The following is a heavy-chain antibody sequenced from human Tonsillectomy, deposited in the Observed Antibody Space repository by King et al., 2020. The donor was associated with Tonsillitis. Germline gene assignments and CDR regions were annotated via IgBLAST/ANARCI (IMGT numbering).Heavy chain of an antibody. V-gene: IGHV3-64D*06. D-gene: IGHD1-26*01. CDR1: GFMFSDYA. CDR2: ISSDGGDT. Sequence: EVQLVQSGGGLVQPGGSLRLSCSASGFMFSDYAMHWVRQAPGKGLEYVSAISSDGGDTYYADSVKGRFTISRDNSKNTLYLQMSSLRTEDTAVYYCVDVVSGSSPYWGQGTLVTVSS. J-gene: IGHJ4*02. CDR3: VDVVSGSSPY.